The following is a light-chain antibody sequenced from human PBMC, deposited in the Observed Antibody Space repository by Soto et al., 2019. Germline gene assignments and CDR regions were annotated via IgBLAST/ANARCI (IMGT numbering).Light chain of an antibody. V-gene: IGLV1-40*01. Sequence: QAVVTQPPSVSGAPGQRVTISCTGSSSNIGAGYHVHWYQQLPGTAPQLLIYDNTNRPSGVPDRFAGSKSGTSASLAITGVQAEDEADYYGQSYDSSLSALVFGGGTKLTLL. CDR1: SSNIGAGYH. CDR2: DNT. CDR3: QSYDSSLSALV. J-gene: IGLJ2*01.